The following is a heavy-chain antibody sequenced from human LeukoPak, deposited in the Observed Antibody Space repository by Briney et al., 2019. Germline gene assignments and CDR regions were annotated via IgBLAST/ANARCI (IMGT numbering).Heavy chain of an antibody. Sequence: GGSLRLSCATSGFIFSGYYMSWIRQTPGKGLEWVSYISGSGNDISYADSVKGRFTISRDNAKGSLYLQMNSLRAADTAVYYCGTHAGRTGSDDWGQGTLVTVSS. V-gene: IGHV3-11*01. J-gene: IGHJ4*02. D-gene: IGHD3/OR15-3a*01. CDR3: GTHAGRTGSDD. CDR2: ISGSGNDI. CDR1: GFIFSGYY.